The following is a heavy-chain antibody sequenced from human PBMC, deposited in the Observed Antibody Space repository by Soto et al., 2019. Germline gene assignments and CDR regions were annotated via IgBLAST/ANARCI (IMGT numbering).Heavy chain of an antibody. CDR3: ARVSFETSCYADY. Sequence: ASVKVSCKASGYIFSNYTMHWVRQAPGQRLEWMGWINAANGNTKYSQHFQGRVTISRDTSASTAYLELSSLRSEDTAVYYCARVSFETSCYADYWGQGTLVTVSS. J-gene: IGHJ4*02. D-gene: IGHD3-22*01. V-gene: IGHV1-3*01. CDR2: INAANGNT. CDR1: GYIFSNYT.